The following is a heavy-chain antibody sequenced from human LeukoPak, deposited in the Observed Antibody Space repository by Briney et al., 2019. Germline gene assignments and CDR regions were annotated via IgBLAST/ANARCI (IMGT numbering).Heavy chain of an antibody. J-gene: IGHJ3*02. CDR2: LSPDGGTI. V-gene: IGHV3-74*01. CDR1: GFTFSSYW. D-gene: IGHD2-8*02. CDR3: AREFRVLPDI. Sequence: GGSLRLSCVVSGFTFSSYWMHWVRQAPGKGLVWVSRLSPDGGTIDYSDSVRGRFTISRDNAKDTLYLQMNSLRDEDTAVYYCAREFRVLPDIWGQGTMVTVSS.